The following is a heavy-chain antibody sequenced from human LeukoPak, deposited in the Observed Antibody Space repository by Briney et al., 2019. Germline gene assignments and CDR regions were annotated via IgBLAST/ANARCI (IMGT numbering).Heavy chain of an antibody. CDR1: GFTFTKCA. V-gene: IGHV3-7*01. CDR3: ARDAFRARYFDL. D-gene: IGHD3-10*01. CDR2: VKYDGREK. J-gene: IGHJ2*01. Sequence: GGSLRLSCVASGFTFTKCAMSWIRQAPGKGLEWVAHVKYDGREKHYVDSVKGRFTISRDNAKNSVYLQMNSLRVEDTAVYFCARDAFRARYFDLWGRGTLVTVSS.